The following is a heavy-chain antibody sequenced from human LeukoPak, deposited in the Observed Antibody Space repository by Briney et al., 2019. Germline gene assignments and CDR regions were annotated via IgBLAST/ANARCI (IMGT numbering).Heavy chain of an antibody. V-gene: IGHV3-30*02. J-gene: IGHJ4*02. CDR1: GFTFSSYG. D-gene: IGHD1-1*01. Sequence: GRSLRLSCAASGFTFSSYGMHWVRQAPGKGLEWVAFIRYDGSNKYYADSVKGRFTISRDNSKNTLYLQMNSLRAEDTAVYYCAKGTQLERRGLDYWGQGTLVTVSS. CDR2: IRYDGSNK. CDR3: AKGTQLERRGLDY.